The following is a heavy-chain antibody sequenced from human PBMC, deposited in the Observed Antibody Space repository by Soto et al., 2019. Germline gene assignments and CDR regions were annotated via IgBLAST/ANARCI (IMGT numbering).Heavy chain of an antibody. CDR3: ARDLTYYYDSSGDRAFDI. CDR1: GGTFSSYA. CDR2: IIPIFGTA. J-gene: IGHJ3*02. Sequence: ASVKVSCKASGGTFSSYAISWVRQAPGQGLEWMGGIIPIFGTANYAQKFQGRVTITADESTSTAYMELSSLRSEDTAVYYCARDLTYYYDSSGDRAFDIWGQGTMVTVSS. D-gene: IGHD3-22*01. V-gene: IGHV1-69*13.